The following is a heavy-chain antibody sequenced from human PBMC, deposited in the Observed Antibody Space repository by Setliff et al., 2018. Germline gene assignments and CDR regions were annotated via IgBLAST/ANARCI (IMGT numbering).Heavy chain of an antibody. D-gene: IGHD3-22*01. CDR2: ISPHTGNT. Sequence: GASVKVSCKTSGYTFDDYGIAWVRQAPGQGLEWMGWISPHTGNTYYTPKLHGRVTLTTDTSARTAYMELRSLSSDDTAVYYCARSYDSGFYHQRDAYDIWGQGTMVTVSS. J-gene: IGHJ3*02. V-gene: IGHV1-18*01. CDR1: GYTFDDYG. CDR3: ARSYDSGFYHQRDAYDI.